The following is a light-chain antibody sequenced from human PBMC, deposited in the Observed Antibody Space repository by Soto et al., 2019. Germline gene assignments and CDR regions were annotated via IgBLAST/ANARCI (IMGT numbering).Light chain of an antibody. CDR2: GAS. CDR3: QQYDSSPWT. J-gene: IGKJ1*01. CDR1: QSVSSSF. V-gene: IGKV3-20*01. Sequence: EIVLTQSPGTLSLSPGERATLSCRASQSVSSSFLAWYQQKPGQAPRLLIYGASSRATGIPDRFSGSGSGTDFNLTISSLEPEDFAVFYWQQYDSSPWTFGQGTKVEIK.